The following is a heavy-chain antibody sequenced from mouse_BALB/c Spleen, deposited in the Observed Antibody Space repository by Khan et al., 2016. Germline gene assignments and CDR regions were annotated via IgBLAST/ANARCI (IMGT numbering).Heavy chain of an antibody. V-gene: IGHV3-1*02. J-gene: IGHJ4*01. CDR2: IHDSGST. Sequence: EVQLVESGPDLVKPSQSLSLTCTVTGYSITSGYSWHWLRQFPGNKLEWMGYIHDSGSTNYNPSLKSRISITRDTSKHQFLLQLNSVTTEDKATYYCARVGRTARADYQVMDYWGQGTSVTVSS. CDR1: GYSITSGYS. CDR3: ARVGRTARADYQVMDY. D-gene: IGHD3-1*01.